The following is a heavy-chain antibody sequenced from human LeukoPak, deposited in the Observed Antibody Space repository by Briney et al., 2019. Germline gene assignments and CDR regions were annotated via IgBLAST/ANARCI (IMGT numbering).Heavy chain of an antibody. CDR1: GGSFSGYY. D-gene: IGHD2-21*02. CDR3: ARDQEYCGGDCSSGDY. CDR2: IYYSGST. J-gene: IGHJ4*02. V-gene: IGHV4-34*01. Sequence: PSETLSLTCAVYGGSFSGYYWSWIRQPPGKGLEWIGSIYYSGSTYYNPSLKSRVTISVDTSKNQFSLKLSSVTAADTAVYYCARDQEYCGGDCSSGDYWGQGTLVTVSS.